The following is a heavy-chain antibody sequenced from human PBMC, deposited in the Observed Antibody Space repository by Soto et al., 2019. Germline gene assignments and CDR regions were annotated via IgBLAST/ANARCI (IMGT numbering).Heavy chain of an antibody. Sequence: QVQLEQSGAEVKKPGSSVKVSCKASGGTLSDHGVAWLRQAPGQGLEWMGGTIPVFNAPKYAPKFQGRLTIAADKSTNIAYMELSSLRSEDTALYFCARGVFDSGNHYTVPSAFDIWGQGTMVIVSS. D-gene: IGHD3-10*01. CDR1: GGTLSDHG. J-gene: IGHJ3*02. V-gene: IGHV1-69*06. CDR2: TIPVFNAP. CDR3: ARGVFDSGNHYTVPSAFDI.